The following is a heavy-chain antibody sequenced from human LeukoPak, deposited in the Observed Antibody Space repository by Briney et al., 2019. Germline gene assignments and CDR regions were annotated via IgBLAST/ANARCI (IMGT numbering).Heavy chain of an antibody. J-gene: IGHJ6*03. Sequence: SSETLSLTCTVSGGSISSYYWSWIRQPPGKGLEWIGYIYYSGSTNYNPSLKSRVTISVDTSKNQFSLKLSSVTAADTAVYYCARDHYYDSSGYYFDYYYYYMDVWGQGTTVTVSS. CDR3: ARDHYYDSSGYYFDYYYYYMDV. CDR2: IYYSGST. D-gene: IGHD3-22*01. CDR1: GGSISSYY. V-gene: IGHV4-59*01.